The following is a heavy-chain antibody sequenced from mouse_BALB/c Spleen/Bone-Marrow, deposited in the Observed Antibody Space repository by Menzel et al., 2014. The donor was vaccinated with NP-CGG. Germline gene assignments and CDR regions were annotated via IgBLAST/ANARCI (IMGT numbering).Heavy chain of an antibody. Sequence: VMLVESGPGLVQPSQSLSITCTVSGFSLTNFGVHWVRQSPGKGLEWLGVIWSGGSTDYNAAFISRLSISKDNSKSQVFFKMNSPQANDTAIYYCARADGFYDYWGQGATLTVSS. CDR2: IWSGGST. CDR1: GFSLTNFG. J-gene: IGHJ2*01. D-gene: IGHD2-3*01. CDR3: ARADGFYDY. V-gene: IGHV2-2*02.